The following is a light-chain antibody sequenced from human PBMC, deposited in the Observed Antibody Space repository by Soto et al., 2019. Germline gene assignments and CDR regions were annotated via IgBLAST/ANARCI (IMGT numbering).Light chain of an antibody. V-gene: IGKV1-5*01. J-gene: IGKJ1*01. CDR2: DAS. Sequence: DIQMTQSPSTLSASVGDRVTITCRASQSISSWLAWNQQKPGKAPKLLIYDASSLESGVPSRFSGSGSGTEFTLTISSLQPDDFATYYCQQYNSYSPWTFGQGTKVDIK. CDR1: QSISSW. CDR3: QQYNSYSPWT.